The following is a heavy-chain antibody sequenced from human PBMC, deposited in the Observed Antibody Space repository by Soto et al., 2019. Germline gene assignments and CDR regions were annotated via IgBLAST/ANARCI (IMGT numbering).Heavy chain of an antibody. CDR3: ARQSGGDRLVIIRANWFDP. J-gene: IGHJ5*02. D-gene: IGHD3-9*01. CDR2: IDPSDSYT. Sequence: GESLKISCKGSGYSFTSYWISWVRQMPGKGLEWMGRIDPSDSYTNYSPSFQGHVTISADKSISTAYLQWSSLKASDTAMYYCARQSGGDRLVIIRANWFDPWPQGSLVTVSS. CDR1: GYSFTSYW. V-gene: IGHV5-10-1*01.